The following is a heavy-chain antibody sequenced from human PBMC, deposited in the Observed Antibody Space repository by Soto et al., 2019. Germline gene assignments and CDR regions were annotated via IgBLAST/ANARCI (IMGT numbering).Heavy chain of an antibody. CDR3: ARDARGAISDSYFDY. D-gene: IGHD3-10*01. Sequence: QVQLVQSGAEVKKPGASVKVSCKADGYPFSTHGITGVRQAPGQGPEWMGWISAYNGNTGSAEKFQGRVTMTTDTCTARAYMEMRSLRSDDTAVYYCARDARGAISDSYFDYWGQGSLVTVAS. V-gene: IGHV1-18*04. CDR2: ISAYNGNT. J-gene: IGHJ4*02. CDR1: GYPFSTHG.